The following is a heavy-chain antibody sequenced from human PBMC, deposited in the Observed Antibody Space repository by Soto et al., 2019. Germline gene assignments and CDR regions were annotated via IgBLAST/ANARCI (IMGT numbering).Heavy chain of an antibody. V-gene: IGHV1-69*13. CDR2: IIRIFHTP. CDR1: GGTFSSYA. J-gene: IGHJ4*02. CDR3: AHRGDCYNSAFFDY. D-gene: IGHD2-21*01. Sequence: SVKVSCKASGGTFSSYAFSWVRQAPGQGLEWMGGIIRIFHTPTYAQKFQGRVTITADESTSTAYMEQISLRSDDTAVYYCAHRGDCYNSAFFDYWGQGTLVTVSS.